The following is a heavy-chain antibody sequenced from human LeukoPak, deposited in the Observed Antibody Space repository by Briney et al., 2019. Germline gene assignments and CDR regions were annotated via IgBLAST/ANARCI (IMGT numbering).Heavy chain of an antibody. D-gene: IGHD2-15*01. CDR3: ARDILGRSNGGSNYFGMEV. V-gene: IGHV1-2*04. Sequence: GASVKVSCKASGYTFTDYYMHWVRQAPGQGLEWMGCINLYSGGAHYAQKFQDWLSMTRDTSINTAYMELSSLRSDDTAVHYCARDILGRSNGGSNYFGMEVWGQGTTVTVSS. CDR1: GYTFTDYY. J-gene: IGHJ6*02. CDR2: INLYSGGA.